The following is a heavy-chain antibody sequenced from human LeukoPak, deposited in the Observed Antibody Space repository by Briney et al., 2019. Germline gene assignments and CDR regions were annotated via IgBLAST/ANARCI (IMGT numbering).Heavy chain of an antibody. CDR3: SKVRAISHGSGYYAYDY. V-gene: IGHV3-23*01. J-gene: IGHJ4*02. CDR1: GLTFSSYG. CDR2: ICASGCSS. Sequence: RGSLRLSCAASGLTFSSYGMTWVRLAPGAGLEGASEICASGCSSNYADSVRGRVTIPRDTSKNPEYLHMKSVRDEDRGDYRCSKVRAISHGSGYYAYDYWGQGTLVTASS. D-gene: IGHD3-22*01.